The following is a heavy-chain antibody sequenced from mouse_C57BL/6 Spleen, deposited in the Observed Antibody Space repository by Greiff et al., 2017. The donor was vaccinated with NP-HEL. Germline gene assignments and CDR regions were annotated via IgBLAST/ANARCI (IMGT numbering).Heavy chain of an antibody. D-gene: IGHD2-4*01. CDR2: IRSKSSNYAT. V-gene: IGHV10-3*01. J-gene: IGHJ4*01. CDR3: VRENYYDYPYAMDY. Sequence: EVQGVESGGGLVQPKGSLKLSCAASGFTFNTYAMHWVRQAPGKGLEWVARIRSKSSNYATYYADSVKDRFTISRDDSQSMLYLQMNSLKTEDTAMYYCVRENYYDYPYAMDYWGQGTSVTVSS. CDR1: GFTFNTYA.